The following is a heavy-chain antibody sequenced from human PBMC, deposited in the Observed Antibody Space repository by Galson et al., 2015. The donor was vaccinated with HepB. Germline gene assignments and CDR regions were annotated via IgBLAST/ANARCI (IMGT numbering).Heavy chain of an antibody. CDR2: ITPIFGTP. V-gene: IGHV1-69*13. CDR3: AREGKATTPNPVDC. J-gene: IGHJ4*02. Sequence: SVKVSCKASGGTFSDYTISWVRQAPGQGLEWMGGITPIFGTPNYAQKFQGRVTITADESTSTAYMELSSLRSEDTAVYYCAREGKATTPNPVDCWGQGTLVTVSS. D-gene: IGHD1/OR15-1a*01. CDR1: GGTFSDYT.